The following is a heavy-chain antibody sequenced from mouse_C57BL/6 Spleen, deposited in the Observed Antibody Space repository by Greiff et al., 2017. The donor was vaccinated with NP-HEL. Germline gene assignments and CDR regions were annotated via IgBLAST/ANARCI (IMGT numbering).Heavy chain of an antibody. CDR2: INPNNGGT. V-gene: IGHV1-26*01. Sequence: EVQLQQSGPELVKPGASVKISCKASGYTFTDYYMNWVKQSHGKSLEWIGDINPNNGGTSYNQKFKGKATLTVDKSSSTAYMELRSLTSEDSAVYYCARNGISTVVATRWYFDVWGTGTTVTVSS. J-gene: IGHJ1*03. CDR3: ARNGISTVVATRWYFDV. D-gene: IGHD1-1*01. CDR1: GYTFTDYY.